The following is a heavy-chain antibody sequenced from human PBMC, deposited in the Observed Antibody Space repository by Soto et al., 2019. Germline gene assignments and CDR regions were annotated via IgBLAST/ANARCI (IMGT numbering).Heavy chain of an antibody. D-gene: IGHD3-10*01. V-gene: IGHV5-51*01. J-gene: IGHJ4*02. Sequence: PGESLKISCKGSGYSFTSYWIGWVRQKSGKGLEWMGIIYPGDSDTRYSPSFQGQVTISADKSISTAYLQWSSLKASDTAMYYCAIPLLWSPTPPRGDYWGQGTLVTVSS. CDR1: GYSFTSYW. CDR2: IYPGDSDT. CDR3: AIPLLWSPTPPRGDY.